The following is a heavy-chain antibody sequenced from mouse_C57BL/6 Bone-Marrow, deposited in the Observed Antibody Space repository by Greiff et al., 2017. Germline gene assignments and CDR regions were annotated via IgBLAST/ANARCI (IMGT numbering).Heavy chain of an antibody. CDR2: IYPGNSDT. J-gene: IGHJ3*01. CDR1: GYTFTSYW. Sequence: EVQLQQSGTVLARPGASVKMSCKTSGYTFTSYWMHWVKQRPGQGLEWIGAIYPGNSDTSYNPKFKGKANLTAVTSASTAYMPLSSLTNADSAVYYCTYYDGYYVSLAYWGQGTLVTVSA. V-gene: IGHV1-5*01. CDR3: TYYDGYYVSLAY. D-gene: IGHD2-3*01.